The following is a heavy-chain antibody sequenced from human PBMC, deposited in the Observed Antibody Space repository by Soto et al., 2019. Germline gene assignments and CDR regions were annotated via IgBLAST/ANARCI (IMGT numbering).Heavy chain of an antibody. CDR1: GFTVSDNY. CDR3: ARRSTYYYGSGSYYNAEYYYYYMDV. V-gene: IGHV3-53*01. Sequence: GGSLRLSCAASGFTVSDNYMGGVRQAPGKGLEWVSVIYTGGTTYYADSVRGRFTISRDNSKNTLYLQMNSLRAEDTAVYYCARRSTYYYGSGSYYNAEYYYYYMDVWGKGTTVTVSS. D-gene: IGHD3-10*01. CDR2: IYTGGTT. J-gene: IGHJ6*03.